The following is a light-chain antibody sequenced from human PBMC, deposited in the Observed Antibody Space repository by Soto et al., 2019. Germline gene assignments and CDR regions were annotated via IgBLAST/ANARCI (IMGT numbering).Light chain of an antibody. Sequence: VGLTQSPGTLSLSPWERATLSCRPSQSVSSSYLAWYQQKPGQAPRLLIYGASSRATGIPDRFSGSGSGTDFTLTISRLEPEDFAVYYCQQYGSSPPTFGQGTKV. CDR3: QQYGSSPPT. V-gene: IGKV3-20*01. CDR2: GAS. J-gene: IGKJ1*01. CDR1: QSVSSSY.